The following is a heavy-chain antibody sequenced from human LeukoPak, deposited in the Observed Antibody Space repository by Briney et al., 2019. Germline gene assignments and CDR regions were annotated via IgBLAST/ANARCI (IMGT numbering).Heavy chain of an antibody. Sequence: SGGSLRLSCAASGFIFSSYGMHWVRQAPGKGLEWVASISYDDTNKAYSDSVKGRFTVSRDTSNNTLYLQMNSLRAEDTGVYYCARDCSSATCYAAFDYWGQGTLVTVSS. V-gene: IGHV3-30*19. CDR1: GFIFSSYG. J-gene: IGHJ4*02. CDR2: ISYDDTNK. CDR3: ARDCSSATCYAAFDY. D-gene: IGHD2-2*01.